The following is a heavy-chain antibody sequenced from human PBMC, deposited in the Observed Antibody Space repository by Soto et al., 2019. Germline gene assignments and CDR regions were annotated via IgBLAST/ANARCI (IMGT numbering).Heavy chain of an antibody. J-gene: IGHJ3*02. CDR1: GYTFTSYG. D-gene: IGHD2-21*02. CDR3: ARETGAGYCGGDCRSGVAAFDI. V-gene: IGHV1-18*01. CDR2: ISAYNGNT. Sequence: ASVKVSCKASGYTFTSYGISWVRQAPGQGLEWMGWISAYNGNTNYAQKLQGRVTMTTDTSTSTAYMELRGLRSDDTAVYYCARETGAGYCGGDCRSGVAAFDIWG.